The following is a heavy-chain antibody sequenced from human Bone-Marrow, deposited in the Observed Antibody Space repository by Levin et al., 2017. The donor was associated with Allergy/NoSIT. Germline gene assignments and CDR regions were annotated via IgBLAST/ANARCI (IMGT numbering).Heavy chain of an antibody. CDR1: GFTFSSYG. J-gene: IGHJ6*02. D-gene: IGHD2-2*01. Sequence: GESLKISCAASGFTFSSYGMHWVRQAPGKGLEWVAVISYDGSNKYYADSVKGRFTISRDNSKNTLYLQMNSLRAEDTAVYYCAKDRDCSSTSCYSYYYDYGMDVWGQGTTVTVSS. V-gene: IGHV3-30*18. CDR2: ISYDGSNK. CDR3: AKDRDCSSTSCYSYYYDYGMDV.